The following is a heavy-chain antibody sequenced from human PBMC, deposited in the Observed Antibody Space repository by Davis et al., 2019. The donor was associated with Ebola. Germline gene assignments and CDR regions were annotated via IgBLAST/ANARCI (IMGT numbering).Heavy chain of an antibody. CDR2: ISWDGGSI. CDR3: ARRADY. Sequence: GESLKISCAASGFTFDDYTMHWVRQAPGKGLEWVSLISWDGGSIYYADSVKGRFTISRDNAKNSLYLQMNSLRAEDTAVYYCARRADYWGQGTLVTVSS. CDR1: GFTFDDYT. V-gene: IGHV3-43*01. J-gene: IGHJ4*02.